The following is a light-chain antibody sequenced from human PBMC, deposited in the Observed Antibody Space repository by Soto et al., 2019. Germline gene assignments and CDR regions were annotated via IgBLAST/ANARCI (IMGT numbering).Light chain of an antibody. V-gene: IGKV3-20*01. CDR2: GAS. CDR1: QSVSSSY. J-gene: IGKJ4*01. CDR3: QQYGSSALT. Sequence: EIVLTQSPGPMSLSPGERASLSCMASQSVSSSYLAWYQQKPGQAPRLLIYGASSRATGIPDRFSGSGSGTDFTLTISRLEPEDFAVYYCQQYGSSALTFGGGTNVDIK.